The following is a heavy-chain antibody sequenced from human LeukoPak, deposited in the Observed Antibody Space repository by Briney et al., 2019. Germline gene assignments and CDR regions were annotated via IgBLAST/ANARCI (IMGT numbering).Heavy chain of an antibody. V-gene: IGHV3-23*01. CDR2: IFDSDST. CDR1: GFTFSSYA. D-gene: IGHD6-13*01. CDR3: AKDWGYSTSQGYYFDY. Sequence: GGSLRLSCAASGFTFSSYAMSWVRQAPGKGLEWVSGIFDSDSTFYADSVKGRFTISRDNSKNTLYLQMNSLRAEDTAVYYCAKDWGYSTSQGYYFDYWGQGTVVTVSS. J-gene: IGHJ4*02.